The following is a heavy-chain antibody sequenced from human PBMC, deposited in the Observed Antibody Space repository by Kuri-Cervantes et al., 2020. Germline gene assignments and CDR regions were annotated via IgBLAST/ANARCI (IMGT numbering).Heavy chain of an antibody. J-gene: IGHJ3*02. CDR2: IIHDGINK. Sequence: GESLKISCVASGFTFSTYAMHWVRQAPGKGLEWVVMIIHDGINKYYADSVKGRFTISRDNSKNTLYLRMNSLRAEDTAVYYCARVDVTMIVVGALGAFDIWGQGTMVTVSS. CDR3: ARVDVTMIVVGALGAFDI. D-gene: IGHD3-22*01. CDR1: GFTFSTYA. V-gene: IGHV3-30-3*01.